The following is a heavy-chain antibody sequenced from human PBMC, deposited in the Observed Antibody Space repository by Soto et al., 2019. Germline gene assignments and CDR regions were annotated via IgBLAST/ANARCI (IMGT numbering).Heavy chain of an antibody. V-gene: IGHV4-30-4*01. D-gene: IGHD3-22*01. J-gene: IGHJ4*02. Sequence: QVQLQESGPGLVKPSQTLSLTCTVSGGSISSGGYYWSWIRQPPGKVLEWIAYMSYSGSTYYNPSLNSRVPLSVDTSKNQVSLKLRSVTAADTAVYYCASLSGSFLYYFDNWGQGTLVTVSS. CDR3: ASLSGSFLYYFDN. CDR2: MSYSGST. CDR1: GGSISSGGYY.